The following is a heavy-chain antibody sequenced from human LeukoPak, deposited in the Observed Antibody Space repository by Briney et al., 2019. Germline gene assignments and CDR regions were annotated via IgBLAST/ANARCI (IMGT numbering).Heavy chain of an antibody. Sequence: SLRLSCATSGFNFDRYTIHWVRQAPGKGLEWVSGISWNSGSIDYADSVKGRFTISRDNAKNSLYLQMNSLRVEDTAFYYCAKDNRRHYTSGPNPDSLHWGQGALVTVSS. CDR1: GFNFDRYT. J-gene: IGHJ4*02. D-gene: IGHD6-19*01. CDR2: ISWNSGSI. V-gene: IGHV3-9*01. CDR3: AKDNRRHYTSGPNPDSLH.